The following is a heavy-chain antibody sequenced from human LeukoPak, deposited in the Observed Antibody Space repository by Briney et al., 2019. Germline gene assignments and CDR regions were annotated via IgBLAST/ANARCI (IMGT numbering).Heavy chain of an antibody. CDR2: ISSSDSTI. Sequence: GGSLRLSCAASGFTFSSSEMNWVRQAPGKGLEWLSYISSSDSTIYYADSVKGRFTISIDNAKKSLYLQMNSLRAEDTAVYYCARVAINDYGDYFDYWGQGTLVTVSS. V-gene: IGHV3-48*03. J-gene: IGHJ4*02. CDR1: GFTFSSSE. CDR3: ARVAINDYGDYFDY. D-gene: IGHD4-17*01.